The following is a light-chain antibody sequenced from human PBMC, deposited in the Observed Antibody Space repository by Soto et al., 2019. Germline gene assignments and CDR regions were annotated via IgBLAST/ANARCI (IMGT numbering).Light chain of an antibody. Sequence: QAVLTQPPSVSGAPGQRVTISCTGSSSNIGAGYDVHWYHQLPGTAPKLLIYGNSNRPAGVPDRFSGSKSGTSASLAITGHQAEDEAEYYCQSYDSSLVFGGGTKLTVL. V-gene: IGLV1-40*01. J-gene: IGLJ2*01. CDR3: QSYDSSLV. CDR2: GNS. CDR1: SSNIGAGYD.